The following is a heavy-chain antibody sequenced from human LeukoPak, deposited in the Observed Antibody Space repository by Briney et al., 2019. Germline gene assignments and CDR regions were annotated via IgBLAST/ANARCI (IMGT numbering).Heavy chain of an antibody. Sequence: SGPTLVNPTQTLTLTCTFSGFSLSTSGVGVGWIRQPPGKALEWLALIYWDDDKRYSPSLKSRLTITKDTSKNQVVLTMTNMDPVDTATYYCAHWGSGVEGYCGGDCHNDFDYWGQGTLVTVSS. V-gene: IGHV2-5*02. D-gene: IGHD2-21*02. CDR3: AHWGSGVEGYCGGDCHNDFDY. CDR1: GFSLSTSGVG. CDR2: IYWDDDK. J-gene: IGHJ4*02.